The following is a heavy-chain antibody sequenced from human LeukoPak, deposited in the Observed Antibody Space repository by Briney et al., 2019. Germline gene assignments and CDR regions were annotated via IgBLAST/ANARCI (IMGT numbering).Heavy chain of an antibody. CDR1: GASISSTTYY. CDR2: IDHSGST. Sequence: SETLSLTCTVSGASISSTTYYWGWIRQSPGKGLEWIGTIDHSGSTYYNPSLKSRVTISVDTSKNQFSLKLSSVTAADTAVYYCARTSRILVRGVSPWFDPWGQGTLVTVSS. D-gene: IGHD3-10*02. V-gene: IGHV4-39*07. CDR3: ARTSRILVRGVSPWFDP. J-gene: IGHJ5*02.